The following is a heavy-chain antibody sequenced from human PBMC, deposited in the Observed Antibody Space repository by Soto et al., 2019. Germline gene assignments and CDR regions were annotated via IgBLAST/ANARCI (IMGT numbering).Heavy chain of an antibody. CDR1: GGSISSSNW. V-gene: IGHV4-4*02. J-gene: IGHJ4*02. CDR2: IFHSGTT. CDR3: ARGVYGNSGYIIGFFDS. D-gene: IGHD5-12*01. Sequence: QVQLQESGPGLVKPSGTLSLTCAVSGGSISSSNWWTWVRQTPGKGLEWIGEIFHSGTTNYNPSLKCRLTISIDKSKRQFSLKMNSVTAADTAVYYCARGVYGNSGYIIGFFDSWGQGTLVTVTS.